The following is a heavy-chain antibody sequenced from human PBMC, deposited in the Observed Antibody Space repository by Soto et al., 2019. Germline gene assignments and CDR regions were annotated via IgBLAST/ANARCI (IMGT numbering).Heavy chain of an antibody. CDR3: ARNYYYDSSGYLYYFDY. Sequence: QVQLQESGPGLVKPSGTLSLTCAVSGDSISSSNWWRWVRQPPGKGLEWIAEIYHTGTTNYNLSLKSRVTISVYKSKNQFSLKLSSVTAADTAVYYCARNYYYDSSGYLYYFDYWGQGTLVTVSS. J-gene: IGHJ4*02. V-gene: IGHV4-4*02. D-gene: IGHD3-22*01. CDR1: GDSISSSNW. CDR2: IYHTGTT.